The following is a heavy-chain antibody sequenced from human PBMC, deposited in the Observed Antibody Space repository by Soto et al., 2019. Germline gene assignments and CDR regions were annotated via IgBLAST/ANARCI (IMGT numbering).Heavy chain of an antibody. CDR3: ARADCSGGSCYSSANWFDP. V-gene: IGHV4-4*02. J-gene: IGHJ5*02. CDR2: IYHSGST. CDR1: SGSISSNNW. Sequence: QVQLQESGPGLVKPSGTLSLTCAVSSGSISSNNWWRWVRQPPGKGLEWIGEIYHSGSTNYNPSLKSRVTTSGDKSKNQFSLKLSSVTAADTAVYYCARADCSGGSCYSSANWFDPWGQGTLVTVSS. D-gene: IGHD2-15*01.